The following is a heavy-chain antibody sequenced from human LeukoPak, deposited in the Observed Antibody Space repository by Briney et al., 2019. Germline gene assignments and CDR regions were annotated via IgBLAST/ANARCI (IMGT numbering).Heavy chain of an antibody. CDR2: IYYSGST. D-gene: IGHD1-1*01. Sequence: SETLSLTCTVSGGSISSGGYYWSWIRQHPGKGLEWIGYIYYSGSTNYNPSLKSRVTISVDTSKNQFSLKLSSVTAADTAVYYCASYTTGIDPAFDPWGQGTLVTVSS. CDR3: ASYTTGIDPAFDP. J-gene: IGHJ5*02. V-gene: IGHV4-61*08. CDR1: GGSISSGGYY.